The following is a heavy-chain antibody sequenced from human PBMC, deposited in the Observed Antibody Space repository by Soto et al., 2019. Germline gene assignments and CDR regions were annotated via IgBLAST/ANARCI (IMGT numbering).Heavy chain of an antibody. J-gene: IGHJ4*02. CDR1: GFTFGGYA. Sequence: GGSLRLSCAASGFTFGGYAVTWVRQAPGKGLEWVSTIRASGGSTYYADSVKGQFTISRDNSMNTLFLHMNSLRAEDTAIYYCAKGGYTSPFDYWGLGTLVTVSS. D-gene: IGHD5-12*01. V-gene: IGHV3-23*01. CDR2: IRASGGST. CDR3: AKGGYTSPFDY.